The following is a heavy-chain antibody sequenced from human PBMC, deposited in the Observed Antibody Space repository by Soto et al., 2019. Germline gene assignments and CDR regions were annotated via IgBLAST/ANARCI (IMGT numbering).Heavy chain of an antibody. D-gene: IGHD5-12*01. CDR1: GFSPSTSGVG. V-gene: IGHV2-5*02. CDR2: IYWDDDK. Sequence: SGPTLVNPTQTLTLTCTFSGFSPSTSGVGVGWIRQPPGKALEWLALIYWDDDKRYSPSLKSRLTITKDTSKNQVVLTMTNMDPVDTATYYCAHLDIVATSEAFDYWGQGTLVTVSS. CDR3: AHLDIVATSEAFDY. J-gene: IGHJ4*02.